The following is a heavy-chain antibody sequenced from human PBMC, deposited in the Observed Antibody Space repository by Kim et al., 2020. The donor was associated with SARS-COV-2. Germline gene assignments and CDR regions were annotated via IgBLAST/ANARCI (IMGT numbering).Heavy chain of an antibody. V-gene: IGHV5-51*01. Sequence: RYRPSFQGQVTSSADKSISTAYLQWSSLKASDTAMYYCATSAVALYYFDYWGQGTLVTVSS. CDR3: ATSAVALYYFDY. J-gene: IGHJ4*02. D-gene: IGHD6-19*01.